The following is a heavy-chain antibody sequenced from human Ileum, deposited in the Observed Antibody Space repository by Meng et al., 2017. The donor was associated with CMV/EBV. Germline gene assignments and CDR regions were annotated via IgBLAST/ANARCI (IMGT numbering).Heavy chain of an antibody. Sequence: QVQLAQSGTEVKKPGASVKVSCKGSGYTFTDYYMHWVRQAPGQGLEWMGWIKPHSGDTKYEKKFQGRVTMTSDTSISTVYMELTRLTPDDTAIYYCAREIIMAARAFGYWGQGTLVTVSS. CDR3: AREIIMAARAFGY. D-gene: IGHD5-12*01. V-gene: IGHV1-2*02. CDR1: GYTFTDYY. J-gene: IGHJ4*02. CDR2: IKPHSGDT.